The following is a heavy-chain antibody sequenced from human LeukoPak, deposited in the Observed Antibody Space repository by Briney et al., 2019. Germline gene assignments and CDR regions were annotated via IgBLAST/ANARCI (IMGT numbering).Heavy chain of an antibody. J-gene: IGHJ4*02. CDR2: ISYDGSSK. D-gene: IGHD5-12*01. V-gene: IGHV3-30*18. CDR1: GLTFSSYG. CDR3: AKEGLRFFDF. Sequence: GGSLRLSCAASGLTFSSYGMHWVRQAPGKGLEWVAVISYDGSSKKYVDSVKGRFTISRDNSKRTLYLQMNSLRSEDTAVYYCAKEGLRFFDFWSQGTLVTVSS.